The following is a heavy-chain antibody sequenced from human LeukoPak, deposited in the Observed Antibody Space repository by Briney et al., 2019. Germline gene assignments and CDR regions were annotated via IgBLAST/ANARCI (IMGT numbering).Heavy chain of an antibody. V-gene: IGHV3-7*01. Sequence: GGSLRLFCAASAFTFSNYWMRWVRLAPGRGMEWVALIKQDGSGTYYVDSVKGRFTISRDNAKNSLYLQMNSLRAEDTAVYYCAGCSTVTTYYYSYYMDIWGKGTTVTVSS. CDR3: AGCSTVTTYYYSYYMDI. CDR2: IKQDGSGT. J-gene: IGHJ6*03. CDR1: AFTFSNYW. D-gene: IGHD4-17*01.